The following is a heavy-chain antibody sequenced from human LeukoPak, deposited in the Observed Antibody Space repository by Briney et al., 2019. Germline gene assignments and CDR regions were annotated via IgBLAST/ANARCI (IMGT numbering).Heavy chain of an antibody. Sequence: SQTLSLTCTVSGVSISSGDYYWSWIRQPPGKGLEWIGYIYYSGSTYYNPSLKSRVTISVDTSKNQFSLKLSSVTAADTAVYYCARLKHFHHSVLDWGQGTLVTVSS. J-gene: IGHJ4*02. CDR3: ARLKHFHHSVLD. CDR1: GVSISSGDYY. CDR2: IYYSGST. V-gene: IGHV4-30-4*01. D-gene: IGHD3-3*01.